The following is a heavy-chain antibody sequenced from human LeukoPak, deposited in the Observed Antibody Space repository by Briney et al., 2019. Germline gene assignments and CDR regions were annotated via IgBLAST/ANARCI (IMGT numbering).Heavy chain of an antibody. V-gene: IGHV4-34*01. Sequence: PSETLSLTCAVYGGSFSGYYWSWIRQPPGKGLEWIGEINHSGSTNCNPSLKSRVTISVDTSKNQFSLKLSSVTAADTAVYYCARLSLAPFLRFDYWGQGTLVTVPS. CDR1: GGSFSGYY. D-gene: IGHD1-1*01. J-gene: IGHJ4*02. CDR2: INHSGST. CDR3: ARLSLAPFLRFDY.